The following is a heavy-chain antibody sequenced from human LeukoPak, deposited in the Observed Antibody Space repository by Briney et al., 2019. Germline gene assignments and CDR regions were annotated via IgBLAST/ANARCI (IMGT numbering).Heavy chain of an antibody. CDR3: AGDHKDPSGYYYGMDV. Sequence: SETLSLTCTVSGGSIRNYYWSWIRQPPGKGLEWIGYIHYSGSTNYNPSLKSRVTISVDTSKNQFSLKLSSVTAADTAVYYCAGDHKDPSGYYYGMDVWGQGTTVTVSS. D-gene: IGHD3-10*01. J-gene: IGHJ6*02. V-gene: IGHV4-59*01. CDR2: IHYSGST. CDR1: GGSIRNYY.